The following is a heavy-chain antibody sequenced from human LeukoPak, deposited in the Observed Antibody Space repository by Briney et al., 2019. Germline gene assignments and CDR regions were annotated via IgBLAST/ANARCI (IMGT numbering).Heavy chain of an antibody. J-gene: IGHJ4*02. CDR2: VRGDESTT. D-gene: IGHD1-26*01. Sequence: GGSLRLSCSASGFTFRSYSMHWVREAPGKGLEYVSTVRGDESTTYYTDSVRGRFTISRENSRNTLYLQMSSLRVEDTAVYHCVKDLSGSYAFDCWGQGTLVTVSS. CDR1: GFTFRSYS. CDR3: VKDLSGSYAFDC. V-gene: IGHV3-64D*09.